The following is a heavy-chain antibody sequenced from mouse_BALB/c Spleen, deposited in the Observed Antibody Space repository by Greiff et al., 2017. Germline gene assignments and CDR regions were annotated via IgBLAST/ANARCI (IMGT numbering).Heavy chain of an antibody. V-gene: IGHV5-17*02. D-gene: IGHD4-1*01. Sequence: DVMLVESGGGLVQPGGSRKLSCAASGFTFSSFGMHWVRQAPEKGLEWVAYISSGSSTIYYADTVKGRFTISRDNPKNTLFLQMTSLRSEDTAMYYCARSANWGYAMDYWGQGTSVTVSS. J-gene: IGHJ4*01. CDR1: GFTFSSFG. CDR3: ARSANWGYAMDY. CDR2: ISSGSSTI.